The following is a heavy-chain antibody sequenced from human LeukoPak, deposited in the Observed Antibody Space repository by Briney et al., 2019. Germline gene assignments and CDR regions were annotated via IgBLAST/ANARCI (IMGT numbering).Heavy chain of an antibody. CDR1: GGSFSGYY. Sequence: SETLSLTCAVYGGSFSGYYWSWIRQPPGKGLEWIGEINHSGSTNYNPSLKSRVTISVDTSKNQFSLKLSSVTAADTAVYYCARGGLWFRELHFDYWGQGTLATVSS. D-gene: IGHD3-10*01. V-gene: IGHV4-34*01. CDR3: ARGGLWFRELHFDY. CDR2: INHSGST. J-gene: IGHJ4*02.